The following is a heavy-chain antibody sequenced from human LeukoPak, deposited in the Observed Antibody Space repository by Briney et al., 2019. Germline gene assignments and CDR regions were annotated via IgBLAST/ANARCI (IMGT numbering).Heavy chain of an antibody. D-gene: IGHD4-17*01. J-gene: IGHJ6*02. V-gene: IGHV3-9*01. CDR2: ISWNSGSI. Sequence: GGSLRLSCAASGFTFDDYAMHWVRQAPGKGLEWVSGISWNSGSIGYADSVKGRLTISRDNAKNSLYLQMNSLRAEDTALYYCAKDADYGDYAFDGMDVWGQGTTVTVSS. CDR3: AKDADYGDYAFDGMDV. CDR1: GFTFDDYA.